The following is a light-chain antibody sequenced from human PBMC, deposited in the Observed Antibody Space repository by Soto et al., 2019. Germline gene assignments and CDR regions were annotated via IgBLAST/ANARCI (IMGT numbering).Light chain of an antibody. Sequence: VLTQPPSVSGAPGQRVTVSCTGSSSNIGAGYDVHWYQQLPGTAPKLLIYGNSNRPSGVPDRFSGSKSGTSASLAITGLQAEDEADYYCQSYDSSLSGSYVFGTGTQLTVL. CDR1: SSNIGAGYD. CDR2: GNS. J-gene: IGLJ1*01. CDR3: QSYDSSLSGSYV. V-gene: IGLV1-40*01.